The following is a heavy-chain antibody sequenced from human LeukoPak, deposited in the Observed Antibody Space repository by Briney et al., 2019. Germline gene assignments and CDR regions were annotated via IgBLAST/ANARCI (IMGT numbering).Heavy chain of an antibody. CDR2: MNPNSGNT. D-gene: IGHD3-9*01. Sequence: ASVKVSCKASGYTFTSYDINWVRQATGQGLEWMGWMNPNSGNTGYAQKFQGRVTMTRNTSISTAYMELSSLRSEDTAVYYCARGRMYYDILTGLLGFDPWGQGTPVTVSS. CDR1: GYTFTSYD. CDR3: ARGRMYYDILTGLLGFDP. J-gene: IGHJ5*02. V-gene: IGHV1-8*01.